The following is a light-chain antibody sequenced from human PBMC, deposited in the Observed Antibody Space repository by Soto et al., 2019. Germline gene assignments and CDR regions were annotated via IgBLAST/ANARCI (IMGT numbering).Light chain of an antibody. CDR3: SSYTSSSTLV. CDR2: EVS. Sequence: QSVLTQPASVSGSPGQSITISCTGTNSDVGGYNYVSWYQQYPGKAPKLMIYEVSNRPSGDSNRFSGSKSGNTASLTISGLQAEDEADYYCSSYTSSSTLVFGGGTKLTVL. V-gene: IGLV2-14*01. CDR1: NSDVGGYNY. J-gene: IGLJ2*01.